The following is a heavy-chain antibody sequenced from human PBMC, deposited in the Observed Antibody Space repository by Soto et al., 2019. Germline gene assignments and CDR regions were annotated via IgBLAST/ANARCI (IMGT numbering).Heavy chain of an antibody. D-gene: IGHD3-10*01. CDR2: MSGSGGST. Sequence: EVQLLESGGGLVQPGGSLRLSCAASGFTFSTYAMSWVRQAPGKGLEWVSGMSGSGGSTYYADSVKGRFTISRDNSKNTLYLQMNSLRGEDTAVYYCMNLYSYGSGSYYKWGQGTLVTVSS. CDR1: GFTFSTYA. CDR3: MNLYSYGSGSYYK. J-gene: IGHJ4*02. V-gene: IGHV3-23*01.